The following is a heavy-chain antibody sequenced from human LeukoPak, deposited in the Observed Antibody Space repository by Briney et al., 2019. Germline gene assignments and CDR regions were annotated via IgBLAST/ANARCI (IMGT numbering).Heavy chain of an antibody. CDR3: AKEKSSGFDY. D-gene: IGHD6-19*01. CDR1: GFTLSSYW. V-gene: IGHV3-74*01. CDR2: ISSDGSST. J-gene: IGHJ4*02. Sequence: GGSLRLSCAASGFTLSSYWMHWVRQAPGKGLVWVSRISSDGSSTTYADSAKGRFTISRDNAKNTLHLQMNGLRAEDTAVYYCAKEKSSGFDYWGQGTLVTVSS.